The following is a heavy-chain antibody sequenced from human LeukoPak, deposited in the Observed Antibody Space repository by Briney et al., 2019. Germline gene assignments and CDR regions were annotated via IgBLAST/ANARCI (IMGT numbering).Heavy chain of an antibody. CDR2: ISGSGGST. V-gene: IGHV3-23*01. J-gene: IGHJ4*02. CDR3: ARYSGSYYKGYY. CDR1: GFTFSSYA. D-gene: IGHD3-10*01. Sequence: RGSLRLSCAASGFTFSSYAMSWVRQAPGKGLEWVSAISGSGGSTYYADSVKGRFTISRDNSKNTLYLQMNSLRAEDAAVYYCARYSGSYYKGYYWGQGTLVTVSS.